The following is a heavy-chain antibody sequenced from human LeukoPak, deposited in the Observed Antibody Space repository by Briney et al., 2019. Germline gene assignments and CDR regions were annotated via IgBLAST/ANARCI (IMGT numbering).Heavy chain of an antibody. V-gene: IGHV3-64*01. CDR2: ISRKGVST. CDR1: GLTLSSYA. CDR3: ARDSSGWPYYCDY. D-gene: IGHD6-19*01. Sequence: GGSLRLSCAASGLTLSSYATHWVRQSPGKGLEYVSAISRKGVSTYYANSVKGRFTISRDSSKNTLYLQMGSLRAEGMAVYYCARDSSGWPYYCDYWGQGNLVTVSS. J-gene: IGHJ4*02.